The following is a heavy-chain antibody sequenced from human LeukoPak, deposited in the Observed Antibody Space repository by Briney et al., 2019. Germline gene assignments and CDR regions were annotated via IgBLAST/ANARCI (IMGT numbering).Heavy chain of an antibody. D-gene: IGHD4-11*01. CDR3: EMYANGDYRGATRFDP. Sequence: GWSLRLSCPASGFTFTSYAMSWVRQDPRAGLEWVSLITGSGGRTGYTDYVEGRFTISRDNSRNTLFLQMNSLRVDDTAVYYCEMYANGDYRGATRFDPCGWGTRVTVSS. V-gene: IGHV3-23*01. CDR1: GFTFTSYA. CDR2: ITGSGGRT. J-gene: IGHJ5*02.